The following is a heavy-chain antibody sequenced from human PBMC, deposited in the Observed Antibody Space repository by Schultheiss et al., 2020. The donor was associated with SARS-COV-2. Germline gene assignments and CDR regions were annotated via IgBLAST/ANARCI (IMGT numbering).Heavy chain of an antibody. V-gene: IGHV4-39*01. CDR2: IYYSGST. CDR3: ARSPFLAAAHDNWFDP. CDR1: GGSISSSSYY. D-gene: IGHD6-25*01. Sequence: SETLSLTYTVSGGSISSSSYYWGWIRQPPGKGLEWIGSIYYSGSTNYNPSLKSRVTISVDTSKNQFSLKLSSVTAADTAVYYCARSPFLAAAHDNWFDPWGQGTLVTVSS. J-gene: IGHJ5*02.